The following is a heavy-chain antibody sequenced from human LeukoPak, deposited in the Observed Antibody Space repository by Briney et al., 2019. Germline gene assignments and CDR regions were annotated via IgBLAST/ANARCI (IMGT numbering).Heavy chain of an antibody. CDR2: INPNSGGT. V-gene: IGHV1-2*02. D-gene: IGHD6-19*01. CDR3: ARDRYSSGWYVDY. J-gene: IGHJ4*02. Sequence: ASVKVSCKASGYTFTGYYMHWVRQAPGQGLEWMGWINPNSGGTNYAQKFQGRVTMTRDTSISTAYVELSRLRSDDTAVYYCARDRYSSGWYVDYWGQGTLVTVSS. CDR1: GYTFTGYY.